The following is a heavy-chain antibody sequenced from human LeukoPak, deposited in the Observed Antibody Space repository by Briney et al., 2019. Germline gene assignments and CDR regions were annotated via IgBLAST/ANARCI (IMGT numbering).Heavy chain of an antibody. CDR1: GGSISSYY. J-gene: IGHJ3*02. CDR3: ARERPLGYSYWAFDI. Sequence: PSETLSLTCTVSGGSISSYYWSWIRQPPGKGLEWIGYIYYSGSTNYNPSLKSRVTISVDTSKNQFSLKLSSVTAADTAVYYCARERPLGYSYWAFDIWGQGTMVTVSS. V-gene: IGHV4-59*12. CDR2: IYYSGST. D-gene: IGHD5-18*01.